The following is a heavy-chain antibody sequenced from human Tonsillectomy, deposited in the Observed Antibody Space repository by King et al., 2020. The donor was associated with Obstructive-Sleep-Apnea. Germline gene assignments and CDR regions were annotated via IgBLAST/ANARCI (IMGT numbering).Heavy chain of an antibody. D-gene: IGHD1-26*01. J-gene: IGHJ4*02. CDR3: ARGRLGATPAHFDY. V-gene: IGHV3-21*01. Sequence: QLVQSGGGLVKPGGSLRLSCAASGFTFSSYSMNWVRQAPGKGLEWVSSISSSSSYIYYADSVKGRFTISRDNAKNSLYLQMNSLRAEDTAVYYCARGRLGATPAHFDYWGQGTLVTVSS. CDR1: GFTFSSYS. CDR2: ISSSSSYI.